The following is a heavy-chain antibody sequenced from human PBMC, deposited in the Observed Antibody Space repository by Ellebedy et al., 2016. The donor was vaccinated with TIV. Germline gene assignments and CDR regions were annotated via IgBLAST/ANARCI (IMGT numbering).Heavy chain of an antibody. J-gene: IGHJ4*02. D-gene: IGHD4-17*01. V-gene: IGHV4-61*01. Sequence: MPSETLSLTCTFPGGSISSRSYYWGWIRQPPGKGLECIGYIYYSGSTNYNPSLKSRVTISVDTSKNQFSLKLSSVTAADTAVYYCASGDYPGVSDYWGQGTLVTVSS. CDR1: GGSISSRSYY. CDR2: IYYSGST. CDR3: ASGDYPGVSDY.